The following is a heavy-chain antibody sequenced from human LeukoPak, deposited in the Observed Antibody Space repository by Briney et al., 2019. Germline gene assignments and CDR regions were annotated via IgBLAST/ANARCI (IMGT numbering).Heavy chain of an antibody. D-gene: IGHD4-17*01. CDR3: ARRGDYGDYWFDP. Sequence: GESLKISCKGSGYSFTSYWIGWVRQMPGKGLEWTGIIYPGDSDTRYSPPFQGQVTILVDKSISTAYLQWSNLKASDTAMYYCARRGDYGDYWFDPWGQGTPVTVSS. V-gene: IGHV5-51*01. CDR1: GYSFTSYW. J-gene: IGHJ5*02. CDR2: IYPGDSDT.